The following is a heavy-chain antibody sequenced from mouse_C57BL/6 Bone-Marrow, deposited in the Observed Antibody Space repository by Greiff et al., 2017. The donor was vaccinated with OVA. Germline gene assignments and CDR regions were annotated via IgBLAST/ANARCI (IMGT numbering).Heavy chain of an antibody. CDR3: TTEGIYYDYLYAMDY. CDR2: IDPENGDT. D-gene: IGHD2-4*01. CDR1: GFNITDDY. J-gene: IGHJ4*01. Sequence: EVQLQQSGAELVRPGASVKLSCTASGFNITDDYMHWVKQRPEQGLEWIGWIDPENGDTEYASKFQGKATITADTSSNTAYLQLSSLTSEDTAVYYCTTEGIYYDYLYAMDYWGQGTSVTVSS. V-gene: IGHV14-4*01.